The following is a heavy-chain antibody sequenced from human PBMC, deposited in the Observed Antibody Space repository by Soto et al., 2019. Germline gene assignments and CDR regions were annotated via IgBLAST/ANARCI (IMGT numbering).Heavy chain of an antibody. CDR2: IYWDDDK. V-gene: IGHV2-5*02. CDR1: GFSLSSSGLG. CDR3: VHLLTGGRFGA. J-gene: IGHJ5*02. D-gene: IGHD3-16*01. Sequence: QITLKESGPSLVKPTETLTLTCTFSGFSLSSSGLGLAWIRQPPGKPLEWLALIYWDDDKYTRPSLKSRLTITKDTSKNLVVLLMTKMEPVDPATYFFVHLLTGGRFGAWGQGTLVTVST.